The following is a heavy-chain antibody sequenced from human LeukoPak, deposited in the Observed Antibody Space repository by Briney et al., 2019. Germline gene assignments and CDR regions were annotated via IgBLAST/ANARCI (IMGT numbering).Heavy chain of an antibody. J-gene: IGHJ3*02. V-gene: IGHV3-30*04. CDR1: GFTFSSYA. CDR3: ARRGYYYDSSGWAFDI. D-gene: IGHD3-22*01. Sequence: GRSLRLSCAASGFTFSSYAMHWVRQAPGKGLEWVAVISYDGSNKYYADSVKGRFTISRDNSKNTLYLQLNSLRAEDTAVYYCARRGYYYDSSGWAFDIWGQGTMVTVSS. CDR2: ISYDGSNK.